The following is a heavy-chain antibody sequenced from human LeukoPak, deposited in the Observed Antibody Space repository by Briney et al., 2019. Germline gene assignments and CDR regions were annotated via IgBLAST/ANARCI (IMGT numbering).Heavy chain of an antibody. J-gene: IGHJ3*02. V-gene: IGHV3-23*01. D-gene: IGHD1-14*01. Sequence: PGGSLRLSCAASGFIFSHYGMSWVRQAPGKGLEWVSAISGSGGSTYYADSVKGRFTISRDNSKNTLYLQMNSLGAEDTAVYYCARGGDNHAFDIWGQGTVVTVSS. CDR2: ISGSGGST. CDR1: GFIFSHYG. CDR3: ARGGDNHAFDI.